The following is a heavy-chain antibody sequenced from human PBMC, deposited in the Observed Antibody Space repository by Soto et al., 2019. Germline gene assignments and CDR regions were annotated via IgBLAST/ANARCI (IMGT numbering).Heavy chain of an antibody. J-gene: IGHJ4*02. V-gene: IGHV3-15*01. D-gene: IGHD6-19*01. Sequence: EVQLVESGGGLVKPGGSLRLSCAASGFTFSDAWMSWVRQAPGKGLEWVGLIKKKTDGGTTDFAAPVNGRFTISRDDSKNTLYLQMSSLKPEDTAVYYCRTQWLDWGQGTLVTVSS. CDR2: IKKKTDGGTT. CDR3: RTQWLD. CDR1: GFTFSDAW.